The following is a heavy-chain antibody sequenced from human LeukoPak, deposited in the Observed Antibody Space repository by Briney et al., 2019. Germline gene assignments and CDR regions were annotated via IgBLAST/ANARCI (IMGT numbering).Heavy chain of an antibody. Sequence: SETLSLTCTVSAGSISSYYWSWIRPPPGKGLEWIGYVYYSGSTNYNPSLKSRVTISVDTSKNQFSLKLSSVTAADTAVYYCARYCSSTSCYFFDSWGQGTLVTVPS. CDR3: ARYCSSTSCYFFDS. CDR2: VYYSGST. V-gene: IGHV4-59*08. CDR1: AGSISSYY. J-gene: IGHJ4*02. D-gene: IGHD2-2*01.